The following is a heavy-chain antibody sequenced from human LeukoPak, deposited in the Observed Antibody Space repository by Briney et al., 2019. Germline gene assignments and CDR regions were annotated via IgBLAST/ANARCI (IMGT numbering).Heavy chain of an antibody. Sequence: ASETLSLTCAVYGVSFSGYYWSWIRQPPGKGLEWIGEINHSGSTKYNPSLESRVTMSIDTSKNQFSLKLNSLTAADTAVYYCARYRRNNDYYLDDWGQGTLVTVSS. CDR1: GVSFSGYY. V-gene: IGHV4-34*10. D-gene: IGHD2-8*01. CDR3: ARYRRNNDYYLDD. J-gene: IGHJ4*02. CDR2: INHSGST.